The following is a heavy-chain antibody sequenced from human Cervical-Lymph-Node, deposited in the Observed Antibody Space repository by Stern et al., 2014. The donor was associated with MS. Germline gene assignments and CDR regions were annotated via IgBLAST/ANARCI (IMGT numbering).Heavy chain of an antibody. Sequence: QMQLVQSGAEVKKPGASVKVSCKASGYTFTGYYLHWVRQAPGQGLEWMGWSNPNNGDSNYAQKFQGWVTMTRDTSISTAYLELSRLRSDDTAVYYCARGLAVAGNYFYYWGQGALVTVSS. V-gene: IGHV1-2*04. J-gene: IGHJ4*02. CDR3: ARGLAVAGNYFYY. CDR1: GYTFTGYY. CDR2: SNPNNGDS. D-gene: IGHD6-19*01.